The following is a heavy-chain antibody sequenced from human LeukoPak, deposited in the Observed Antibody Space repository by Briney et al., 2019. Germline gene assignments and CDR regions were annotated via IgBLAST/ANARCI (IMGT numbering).Heavy chain of an antibody. CDR2: INAGNGNT. D-gene: IGHD3-9*01. Sequence: ASVKVSCKASGYTFTSYAMHWVRQAPGQRLEWMGWINAGNGNTKYSQKFQGRVTITRDTSASTAYMELSSLRSEDTAVYYCARGYDILTGRTFFDYWGQGTLVTVSS. J-gene: IGHJ4*02. CDR1: GYTFTSYA. V-gene: IGHV1-3*01. CDR3: ARGYDILTGRTFFDY.